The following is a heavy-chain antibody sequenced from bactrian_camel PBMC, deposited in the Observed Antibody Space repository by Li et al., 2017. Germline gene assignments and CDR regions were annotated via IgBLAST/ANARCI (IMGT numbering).Heavy chain of an antibody. CDR1: REILDMRC. Sequence: QVQLVESGGGPVQAGGSLRLSCAASREILDMRCIGWFRQNPGKEREGVAIIDNNYGSTTYGESVKGRFTISRDNAENTLDLQMNSLVPEDTAMYYCAAQLGFFARMSGCLHKSQADFEYWGPGTQVTVS. CDR2: IDNNYGST. D-gene: IGHD3*01. J-gene: IGHJ4*01. V-gene: IGHV3S63*01. CDR3: AAQLGFFARMSGCLHKSQADFEY.